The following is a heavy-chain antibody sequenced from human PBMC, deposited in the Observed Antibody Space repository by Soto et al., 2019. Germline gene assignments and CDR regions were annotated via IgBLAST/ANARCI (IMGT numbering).Heavy chain of an antibody. J-gene: IGHJ5*02. CDR1: GYTFTGYY. V-gene: IGHV1-2*04. Sequence: ASVKVSCKAFGYTFTGYYIHCVRQAPGQGLEWMAYIDPNSGATKYAQKFQGLVTLTRDTSIRTAYMELTSLRSDDTAVYYCARGGGTIFAPLPWGQGTLVTVSS. CDR3: ARGGGTIFAPLP. CDR2: IDPNSGAT. D-gene: IGHD1-1*01.